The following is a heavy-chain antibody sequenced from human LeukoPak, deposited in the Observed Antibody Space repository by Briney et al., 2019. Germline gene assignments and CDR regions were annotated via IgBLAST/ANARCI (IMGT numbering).Heavy chain of an antibody. Sequence: ASETLSLTCAVSGGSISSGGYSWRWIRQPPGKGLEWIGYIYHSGSTYYNPSLKSRVTISVDRSKNQFSLKLSSVTAADTAVYYCARENDSSGLYHYFDYWGQGTLVTVSS. D-gene: IGHD3-22*01. CDR3: ARENDSSGLYHYFDY. V-gene: IGHV4-30-2*01. CDR1: GGSISSGGYS. CDR2: IYHSGST. J-gene: IGHJ4*02.